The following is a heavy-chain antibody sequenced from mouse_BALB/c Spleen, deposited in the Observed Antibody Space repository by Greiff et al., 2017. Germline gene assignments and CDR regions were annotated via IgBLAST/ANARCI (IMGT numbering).Heavy chain of an antibody. D-gene: IGHD1-1*01. V-gene: IGHV1S137*01. Sequence: QVQLQQSGAELVRPGVSVKISCKGSGYTFTDYAMHWVKQSHAKSLEWIGVISTYYGDASYNQKFKGKATMTVDKSSSTAYMELARLTSEDSAIYYCARRHYGSSPYWYFDVWGAGTTVTVSS. CDR3: ARRHYGSSPYWYFDV. J-gene: IGHJ1*01. CDR1: GYTFTDYA. CDR2: ISTYYGDA.